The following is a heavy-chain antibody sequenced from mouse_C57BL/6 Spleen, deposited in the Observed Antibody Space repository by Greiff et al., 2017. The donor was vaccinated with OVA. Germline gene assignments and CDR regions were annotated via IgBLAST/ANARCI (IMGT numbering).Heavy chain of an antibody. CDR1: GYTFTSYW. Sequence: QVQLQQPGAELVMPGASVKLSCKASGYTFTSYWMHWVKQRPGQGLEWIGEIDPSDSYTNYNQKFKGKSTLTVDKSSSTAYMQLSSLTSEDSAVYYCATQGGYDYTPMDYWGQGTSVTVAS. J-gene: IGHJ4*01. V-gene: IGHV1-69*01. CDR3: ATQGGYDYTPMDY. CDR2: IDPSDSYT. D-gene: IGHD2-4*01.